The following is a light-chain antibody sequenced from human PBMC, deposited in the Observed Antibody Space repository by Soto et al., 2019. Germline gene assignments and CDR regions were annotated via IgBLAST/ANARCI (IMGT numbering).Light chain of an antibody. CDR1: QGISSY. CDR2: AAS. J-gene: IGKJ2*01. V-gene: IGKV1-9*01. CDR3: QQLNSYPYT. Sequence: DLQLTQSPSFLSASVGDRVTLTCRASQGISSYFAWYQQKPGKAPKLLIYAASTLQSGVPSRFSGSGSGTEFTLTISNLQPEDFATYYCQQLNSYPYTFGQGTKLEIK.